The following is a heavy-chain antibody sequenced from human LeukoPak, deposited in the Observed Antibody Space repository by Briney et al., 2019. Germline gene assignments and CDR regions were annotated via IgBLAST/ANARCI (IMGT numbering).Heavy chain of an antibody. V-gene: IGHV4-34*01. CDR2: INHSGST. CDR3: AGGTWWELLP. J-gene: IGHJ5*02. Sequence: SETLSLICAVYGGSFSGYYWRWIRQPPGKGLEWIGEINHSGSTNYNPSLKCRVNISVDTTKNQFSLNLSSVTAADAAVYYCAGGTWWELLPGGQRTLVTVSS. CDR1: GGSFSGYY. D-gene: IGHD1-26*01.